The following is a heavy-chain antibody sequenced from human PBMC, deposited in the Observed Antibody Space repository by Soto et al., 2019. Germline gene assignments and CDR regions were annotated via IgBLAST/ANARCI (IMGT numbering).Heavy chain of an antibody. CDR3: ARAPVGLDTISYFDY. CDR1: GDSVSSVGFH. J-gene: IGHJ4*02. Sequence: TLSLTCTVSGDSVSSVGFHWAWLRRPPGKGLEWIGYIYNGGSTYYRPSLESRMHMSLDPTRNHYSLRLTSVTAAATAVYFCARAPVGLDTISYFDYWGQGKLVTVSS. CDR2: IYNGGST. V-gene: IGHV4-30-4*01. D-gene: IGHD3-3*01.